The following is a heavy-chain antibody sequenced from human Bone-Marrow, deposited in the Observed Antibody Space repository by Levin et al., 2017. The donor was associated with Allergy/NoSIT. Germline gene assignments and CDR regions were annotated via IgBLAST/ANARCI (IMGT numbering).Heavy chain of an antibody. Sequence: GESLKISCAASGFTFSSYSMNWVRQAPGKGLEWVSSISSSSSYIYYADSVKGRFTISRDNAKNSLYLQMNSLRAEDTAVYYCARGQRYCSSTSCYEYYYYYYMDVWGKGTTVTVSS. CDR2: ISSSSSYI. CDR1: GFTFSSYS. D-gene: IGHD2-2*01. J-gene: IGHJ6*03. V-gene: IGHV3-21*01. CDR3: ARGQRYCSSTSCYEYYYYYYMDV.